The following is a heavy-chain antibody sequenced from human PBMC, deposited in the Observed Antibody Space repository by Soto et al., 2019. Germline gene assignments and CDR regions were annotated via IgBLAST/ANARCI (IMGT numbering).Heavy chain of an antibody. Sequence: SETLSLTCTVSGASISSRDHYWSWIRQPPGKGLEWIGYIYYSGSTYYNPSLKSRVTISVDTSKNQFSLKLSSVTAADTAVYYCAREGRSKAATNYYYYGMDVWGQGTTVTVSS. J-gene: IGHJ6*02. CDR3: AREGRSKAATNYYYYGMDV. CDR2: IYYSGST. V-gene: IGHV4-30-4*01. D-gene: IGHD2-15*01. CDR1: GASISSRDHY.